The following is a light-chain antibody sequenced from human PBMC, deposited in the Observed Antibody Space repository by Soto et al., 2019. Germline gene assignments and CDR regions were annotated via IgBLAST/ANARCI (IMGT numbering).Light chain of an antibody. V-gene: IGKV3-11*01. CDR2: DVS. J-gene: IGKJ4*01. CDR3: QLRVKWPPGLT. Sequence: EIVLTQSPATLSLSPGERATLSCRASQSVSSYLAWYQQKPGQAPRLLMYDVSNRATGIPARFSGSGSGTDFTLTISILEPEDFAVYYCQLRVKWPPGLTFGGGTRVEI. CDR1: QSVSSY.